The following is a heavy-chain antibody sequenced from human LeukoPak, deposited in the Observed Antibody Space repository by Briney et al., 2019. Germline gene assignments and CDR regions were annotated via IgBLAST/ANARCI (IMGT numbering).Heavy chain of an antibody. CDR2: IYPGDSET. V-gene: IGHV5-51*01. D-gene: IGHD5-18*01. Sequence: GESLKISCKGSGYSFTSYWIGWVRQMPGKGLEWLGIIYPGDSETRYSPSFQGQVTISADKSISTAYLQWSSLKASDTAMYYCARHREYSYGYYYMDVWGKGTTVTVSS. CDR1: GYSFTSYW. J-gene: IGHJ6*03. CDR3: ARHREYSYGYYYMDV.